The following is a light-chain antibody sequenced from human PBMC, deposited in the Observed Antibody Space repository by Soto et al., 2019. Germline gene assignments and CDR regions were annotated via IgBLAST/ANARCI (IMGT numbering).Light chain of an antibody. J-gene: IGKJ1*01. CDR1: QSVNFY. Sequence: EMVLTQSPGTLSLSLGERATLSCRASQSVNFYLAWYQQKPGQAPRLLIYDASNRATGIPARFSGSGSGTDVTITISSLETEDGSVYYCHQRSNWPRTFGQGTKVDIK. CDR2: DAS. CDR3: HQRSNWPRT. V-gene: IGKV3-11*01.